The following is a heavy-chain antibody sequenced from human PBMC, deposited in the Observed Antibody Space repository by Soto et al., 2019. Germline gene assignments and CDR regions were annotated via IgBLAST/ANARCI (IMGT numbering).Heavy chain of an antibody. CDR3: ARDKDRQQLGGNYYYIMDV. CDR1: GGTFSSSA. CDR2: IMPVFPTP. J-gene: IGHJ6*02. V-gene: IGHV1-69*12. Sequence: QVQLVQSGAEVKKPGSSVKISCKASGGTFSSSAISWVRQAPGQGLEWMGGIMPVFPTPDYAQNFQGRVTIPAEESTSTAYLEVRSLRSEDTAVYYCARDKDRQQLGGNYYYIMDVWGQGTTVTVSS. D-gene: IGHD3-3*02.